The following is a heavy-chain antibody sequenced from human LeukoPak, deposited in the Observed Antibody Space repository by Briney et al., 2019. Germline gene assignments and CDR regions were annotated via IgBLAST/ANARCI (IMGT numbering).Heavy chain of an antibody. Sequence: GASVKVSCKTSGYTFTDYYVHWVRQAPGQGLGWMGWINPNSGDTKYEQKFQGRVTMTRDTSISTAYMELSRLSYDDTAMYYCARDPPGSIAARRIFDFWGQGTLVTVSS. CDR1: GYTFTDYY. D-gene: IGHD6-6*01. CDR3: ARDPPGSIAARRIFDF. V-gene: IGHV1-2*02. CDR2: INPNSGDT. J-gene: IGHJ4*02.